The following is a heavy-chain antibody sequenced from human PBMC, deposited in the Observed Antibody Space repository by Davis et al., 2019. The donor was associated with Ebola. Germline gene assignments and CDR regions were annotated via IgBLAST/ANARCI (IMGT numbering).Heavy chain of an antibody. CDR2: INSDGSST. CDR3: ARDTASSSWYPYYFGY. CDR1: GFTFSDYW. V-gene: IGHV3-74*01. D-gene: IGHD6-13*01. Sequence: GESLKISCAASGFTFSDYWMHWVRQAPGKGLVWVSRINSDGSSTSYADSVKGRFTISRDNAKNSLYLQMNSLRAEDTAVYYCARDTASSSWYPYYFGYWGQGTLVTVSS. J-gene: IGHJ4*02.